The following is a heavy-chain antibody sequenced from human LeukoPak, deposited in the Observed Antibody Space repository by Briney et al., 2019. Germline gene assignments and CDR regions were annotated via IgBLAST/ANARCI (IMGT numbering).Heavy chain of an antibody. J-gene: IGHJ3*02. D-gene: IGHD3-10*01. CDR3: ARDGGKVWFGEKLPGANAFDI. CDR1: GGTFSSYA. CDR2: IIPIFGTA. V-gene: IGHV1-69*05. Sequence: SVKVSCKASGGTFSSYAISWVRQAPGQGLEWMGRIIPIFGTANYAQKFQGRVTITTDESTSTAYMELSSLRSEDTAVYYCARDGGKVWFGEKLPGANAFDIWGQGTMVTVSS.